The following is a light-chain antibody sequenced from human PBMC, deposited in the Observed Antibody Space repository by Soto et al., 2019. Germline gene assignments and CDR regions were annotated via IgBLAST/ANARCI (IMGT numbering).Light chain of an antibody. V-gene: IGKV3-20*01. Sequence: EIVLTQSPGTLSLSPGERATLSCRASQSVSSNLAWYQQKPGQAPRLLIYGASTRATGIPARFSGSGSGTDFTLTISRLEPEDFAVYYCQQYGSSPSITFGQGTRLEIK. CDR3: QQYGSSPSIT. CDR1: QSVSSN. CDR2: GAS. J-gene: IGKJ5*01.